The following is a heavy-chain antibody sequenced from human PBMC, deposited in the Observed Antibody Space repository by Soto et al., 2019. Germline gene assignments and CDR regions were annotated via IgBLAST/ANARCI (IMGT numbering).Heavy chain of an antibody. CDR2: ISGSGGST. D-gene: IGHD3-10*01. CDR3: APKPNLGFGESHFDY. J-gene: IGHJ4*02. Sequence: PGGSLRLSCAASGFTFSSYAMSWVRQAPGKGLEWVSAISGSGGSTYYADSVKGRFTISRDNSKNTLYLQMNSLRAEDTAVYYCAPKPNLGFGESHFDYWGQGTLVTVSS. CDR1: GFTFSSYA. V-gene: IGHV3-23*01.